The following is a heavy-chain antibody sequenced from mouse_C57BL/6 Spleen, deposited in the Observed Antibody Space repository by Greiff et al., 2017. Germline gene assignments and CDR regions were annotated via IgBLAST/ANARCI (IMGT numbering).Heavy chain of an antibody. CDR2: IDPSDSET. D-gene: IGHD2-3*01. CDR1: GYTFTSYW. CDR3: ARGNYDGYLYAMDD. J-gene: IGHJ4*01. V-gene: IGHV1-52*01. Sequence: QVQLQQPGAELVRPGSSVKLSCKASGYTFTSYWMHWVKQRPIQGLEWIGNIDPSDSETHYNQKFKDKATLTVDKSSSTAYMQLSSLTSEDSAVYYCARGNYDGYLYAMDDWGQGTSVTVSS.